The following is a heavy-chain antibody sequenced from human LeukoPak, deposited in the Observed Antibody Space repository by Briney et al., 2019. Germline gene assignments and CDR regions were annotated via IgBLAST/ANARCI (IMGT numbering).Heavy chain of an antibody. V-gene: IGHV4-31*03. Sequence: SETLSLTCTVSGGSISSGGYYWSWIRQHPGKGLEWIGYIYYSGSTYYNPSLKSRVTISVDTSKNQFSLKLSSVTATDTAVYYCARDRGCSYGYGAFDYWGQGTLVTVSS. CDR1: GGSISSGGYY. CDR2: IYYSGST. CDR3: ARDRGCSYGYGAFDY. D-gene: IGHD5-18*01. J-gene: IGHJ4*02.